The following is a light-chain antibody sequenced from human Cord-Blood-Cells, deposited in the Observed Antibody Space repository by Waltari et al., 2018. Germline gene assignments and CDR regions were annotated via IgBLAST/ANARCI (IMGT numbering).Light chain of an antibody. V-gene: IGKV1-8*01. J-gene: IGKJ2*01. CDR3: QQYYSYPYT. CDR1: QGISSY. Sequence: AIRMTQSPSSFSASTGDRVTITCRASQGISSYLAWYQQKPGKDPKLLIYAASTLKSGVPSRFSGSGSGTYFTLTITCLQSEDFATYYCQQYYSYPYTFGQGTKLEIK. CDR2: AAS.